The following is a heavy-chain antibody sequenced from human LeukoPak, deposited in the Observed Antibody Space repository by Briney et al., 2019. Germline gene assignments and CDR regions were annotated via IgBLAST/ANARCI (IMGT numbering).Heavy chain of an antibody. CDR2: INPSGGST. Sequence: ASVKVSCKASGGTFSSYAISWVQQAPGQGLEWMGLINPSGGSTRYAQKFQGRVTMTRDMSTSTVYMELSSLRSEDTAVYYCARALPHRRLMDTTMEQHWFDPWGQGTLVAVSS. CDR3: ARALPHRRLMDTTMEQHWFDP. D-gene: IGHD5-18*01. CDR1: GGTFSSYA. J-gene: IGHJ5*02. V-gene: IGHV1-46*01.